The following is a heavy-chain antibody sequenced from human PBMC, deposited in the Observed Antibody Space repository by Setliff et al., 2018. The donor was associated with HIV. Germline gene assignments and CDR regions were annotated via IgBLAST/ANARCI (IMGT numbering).Heavy chain of an antibody. CDR3: AKDGVVGGTTYFDT. Sequence: SLRLSCVASGFDFRSYAIHWVRQAPGKGLEWLTFIRFDGSYTTYADSVRGRFTTSRDNSKNAQYLQMNNLRPEDTAIYYCAKDGVVGGTTYFDTWGQGTLVTV. J-gene: IGHJ4*02. D-gene: IGHD1-26*01. V-gene: IGHV3-30*02. CDR2: IRFDGSYT. CDR1: GFDFRSYA.